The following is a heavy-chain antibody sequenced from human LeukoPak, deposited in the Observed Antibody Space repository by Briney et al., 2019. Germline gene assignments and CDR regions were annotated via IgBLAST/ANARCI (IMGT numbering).Heavy chain of an antibody. CDR1: GGTFSSYA. J-gene: IGHJ3*02. Sequence: ASVKVSCKASGGTFSSYAISWVRQAPGQGLEWMGGIIPIFGTANYAQKFQGRVTITTDESTSTAYMELSSLRSEDTAVYYCARAGRYCSSTSCYTIDAFDIWGQGTMVTVSS. CDR2: IIPIFGTA. V-gene: IGHV1-69*05. D-gene: IGHD2-2*02. CDR3: ARAGRYCSSTSCYTIDAFDI.